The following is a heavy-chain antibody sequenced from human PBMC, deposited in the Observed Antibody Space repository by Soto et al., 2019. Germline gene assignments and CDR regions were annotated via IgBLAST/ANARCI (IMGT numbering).Heavy chain of an antibody. Sequence: GESLKSSCKGSGYSCTSYWIGWVRQMPGKGLEWMGIIYPGDSDTRYSPSFQGQVTISADKSISTAYLQWSSLKASDTAMYYCARAPYYYYDSSGYESDAFDVWGQGTMVTV. CDR2: IYPGDSDT. D-gene: IGHD3-22*01. CDR3: ARAPYYYYDSSGYESDAFDV. V-gene: IGHV5-51*01. CDR1: GYSCTSYW. J-gene: IGHJ3*01.